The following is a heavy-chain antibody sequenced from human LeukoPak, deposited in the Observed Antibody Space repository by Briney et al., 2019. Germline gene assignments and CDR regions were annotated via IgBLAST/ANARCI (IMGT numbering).Heavy chain of an antibody. CDR2: INHSGST. D-gene: IGHD3-22*01. CDR1: GGSFSGYY. J-gene: IGHJ4*02. CDR3: ARLHYYDRLNLNN. Sequence: SETLSLTCAVYGGSFSGYYWSWIRQPPGKGLEWIGEINHSGSTNYNPSLESRVTISVDTSKNQFSLKLSSVTAADTAVYYCARLHYYDRLNLNNWGQGTLVTVSS. V-gene: IGHV4-34*01.